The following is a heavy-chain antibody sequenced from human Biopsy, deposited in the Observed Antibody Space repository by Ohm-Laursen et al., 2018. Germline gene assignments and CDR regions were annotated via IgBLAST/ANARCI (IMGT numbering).Heavy chain of an antibody. D-gene: IGHD3-22*01. CDR1: GDSISSYY. J-gene: IGHJ2*01. CDR2: VYYTGST. CDR3: ARDRGYYSDRTVPGYFDL. V-gene: IGHV4-59*01. Sequence: SDTLSLTCTVSGDSISSYYWSWIRQPPGEGLQWIGYVYYTGSTDYNPSLQSRVTISVDTSKNHFSLRLRSVTPADTAIYYCARDRGYYSDRTVPGYFDLWGRGTLVTVSS.